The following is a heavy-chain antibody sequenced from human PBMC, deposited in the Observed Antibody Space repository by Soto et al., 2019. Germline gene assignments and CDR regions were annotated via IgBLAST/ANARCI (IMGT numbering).Heavy chain of an antibody. CDR1: GGTFSSYA. CDR3: ARGGYYDSRTTRAFDI. V-gene: IGHV1-69*13. Sequence: SVKVSCEASGGTFSSYAISWVRQAPGQGLEWMGGIIPIFGTANYAQKFQGRVTITADESTSTAYMELSSLRSEDTAVYYCARGGYYDSRTTRAFDIWGQGTMVTVSS. D-gene: IGHD3-22*01. J-gene: IGHJ3*02. CDR2: IIPIFGTA.